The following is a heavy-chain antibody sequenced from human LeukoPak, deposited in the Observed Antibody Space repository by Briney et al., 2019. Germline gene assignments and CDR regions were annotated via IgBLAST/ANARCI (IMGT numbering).Heavy chain of an antibody. J-gene: IGHJ4*02. CDR3: ARGGYDSSGYYEYYFDY. D-gene: IGHD3-22*01. CDR2: MNPNSGNT. Sequence: ASVKVSCKASGYTFTSYDINWVREATGQGLEWRGGMNPNSGNTGYAQKFQGRVTMTRNTSISTAYLELSSLRSEDTAVYYCARGGYDSSGYYEYYFDYWGQGTLVTVSS. V-gene: IGHV1-8*01. CDR1: GYTFTSYD.